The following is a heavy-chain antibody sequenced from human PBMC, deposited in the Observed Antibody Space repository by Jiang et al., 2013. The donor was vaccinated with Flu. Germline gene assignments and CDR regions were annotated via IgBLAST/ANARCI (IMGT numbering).Heavy chain of an antibody. CDR1: TDHY. D-gene: IGHD5-18*01. CDR3: ARDGGYSYGFGY. V-gene: IGHV1-2*02. J-gene: IGHJ4*02. Sequence: TDHYMHWVRQAPGQGLEWMGWINPNSGGTNYAQKFQGRITMARDTSISTAYMELSTLTSDDTAVYYCARDGGYSYGFGYWGQGTLVTVSS. CDR2: INPNSGGT.